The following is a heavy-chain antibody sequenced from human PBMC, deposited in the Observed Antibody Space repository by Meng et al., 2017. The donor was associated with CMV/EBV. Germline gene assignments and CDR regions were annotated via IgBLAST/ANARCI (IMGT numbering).Heavy chain of an antibody. CDR3: ARGGYDLDY. CDR1: GFTVSSNY. D-gene: IGHD3-16*01. V-gene: IGHV3-66*02. CDR2: IYSGGST. J-gene: IGHJ4*02. Sequence: GESLKISCAASGFTVSSNYMSWVRQAPGKGLEWVSVIYSGGSTYYADSVKGRFTISRDNYKNTLYLQMNSLRAEDTAVYYCARGGYDLDYWGQGTLVTVSS.